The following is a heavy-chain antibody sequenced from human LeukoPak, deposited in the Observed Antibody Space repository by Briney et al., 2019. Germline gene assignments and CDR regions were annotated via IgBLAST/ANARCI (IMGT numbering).Heavy chain of an antibody. CDR3: VRDPYEAY. Sequence: GGSLRLSCAASGFTFSSYGMHWVRQAPGKGLEWVAVIWYDGGNKLYGDSVKGRFTISRDNSKNTVYLQMNSLRAEDTAVYYCVRDPYEAYWGQGTLVTVSS. CDR1: GFTFSSYG. V-gene: IGHV3-33*01. CDR2: IWYDGGNK. J-gene: IGHJ4*02. D-gene: IGHD5-12*01.